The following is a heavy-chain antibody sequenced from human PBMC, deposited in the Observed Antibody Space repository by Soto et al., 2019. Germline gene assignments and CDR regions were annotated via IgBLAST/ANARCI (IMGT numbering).Heavy chain of an antibody. Sequence: GGSLRLSCAASGFTFSRYSMNWVRQAPGRGLEWVSSISSGSNYIYYTDSVKGRFTISRDNAKNSLYLQMNSLRVDDTAVYYCATYTRWLESWGQGTQVTVSS. J-gene: IGHJ4*02. CDR3: ATYTRWLES. CDR2: ISSGSNYI. V-gene: IGHV3-21*01. CDR1: GFTFSRYS. D-gene: IGHD5-12*01.